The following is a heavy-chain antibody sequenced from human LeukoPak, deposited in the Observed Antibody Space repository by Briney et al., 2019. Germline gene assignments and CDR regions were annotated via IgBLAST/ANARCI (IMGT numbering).Heavy chain of an antibody. D-gene: IGHD4-17*01. CDR3: ASWKTYGDEFDY. CDR1: GFTFSSYS. V-gene: IGHV3-21*01. Sequence: SGGCLRLSCAASGFTFSSYSMNWVRQAPGKGLEWVSSFSSSSSYIYYADSVKGRFTISRDNAKNSLYLQMNSLRAEDTAVYYCASWKTYGDEFDYWGQGTLVTVSS. CDR2: FSSSSSYI. J-gene: IGHJ4*02.